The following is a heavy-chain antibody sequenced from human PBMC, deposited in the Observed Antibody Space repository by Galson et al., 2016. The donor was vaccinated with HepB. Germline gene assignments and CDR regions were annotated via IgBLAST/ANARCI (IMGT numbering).Heavy chain of an antibody. CDR3: AREGCSGGGCNGYISGPVDY. CDR1: GGSITSGGYY. D-gene: IGHD2-15*01. Sequence: TLSLTCTASGGSITSGGYYWSWIRQHPGKGLEWIGYIYYSGSTYYNPSLKSRVNISVDKSKNQFSLNLSSVTAADAAVYYCAREGCSGGGCNGYISGPVDYWGQGTLVTVSS. J-gene: IGHJ4*02. V-gene: IGHV4-31*03. CDR2: IYYSGST.